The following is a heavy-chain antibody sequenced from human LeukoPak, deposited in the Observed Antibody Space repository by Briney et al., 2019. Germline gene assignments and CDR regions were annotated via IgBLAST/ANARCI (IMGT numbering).Heavy chain of an antibody. CDR2: VHHSGNT. D-gene: IGHD6-13*01. V-gene: IGHV4-38-2*02. CDR3: ARGVAAAYWFDP. J-gene: IGHJ5*02. CDR1: GFSVSSGNY. Sequence: SETLSLTCSVSGFSVSSGNYWGWIRQPPGRGLEWIGNVHHSGNTYYNMSLRSRVTLSLDTSKNQFSLKLSSVTAADTAVYYCARGVAAAYWFDPWGQGTLVTVSS.